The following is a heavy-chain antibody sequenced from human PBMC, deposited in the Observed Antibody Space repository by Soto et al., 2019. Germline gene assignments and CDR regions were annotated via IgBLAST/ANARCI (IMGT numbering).Heavy chain of an antibody. Sequence: PSETLSLTCTVSGGSISSYYWSWIRQPPGKGLEWIGYIYYSGSTNYNPSLKSRVTISVDTSKNQFSLKLSSVTAADTAVYYCARDIAAADRTGYTWFDPWGQGTLVTVSS. CDR1: GGSISSYY. D-gene: IGHD6-13*01. CDR2: IYYSGST. CDR3: ARDIAAADRTGYTWFDP. V-gene: IGHV4-59*01. J-gene: IGHJ5*02.